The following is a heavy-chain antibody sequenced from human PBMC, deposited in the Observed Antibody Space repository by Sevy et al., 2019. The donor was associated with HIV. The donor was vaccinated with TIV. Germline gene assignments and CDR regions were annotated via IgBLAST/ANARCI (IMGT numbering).Heavy chain of an antibody. Sequence: GGSLRLSCAASGFTFDDYAMHWVRQAPGKGLEWVSGISWNSGSIGYADSVKGRFTISRDNAKNSLYLQMNSLRAEDTALYYCAKEIPRNYGAYYYYYYGMDVRGQGTTVTVSS. V-gene: IGHV3-9*01. CDR2: ISWNSGSI. J-gene: IGHJ6*02. D-gene: IGHD4-17*01. CDR3: AKEIPRNYGAYYYYYYGMDV. CDR1: GFTFDDYA.